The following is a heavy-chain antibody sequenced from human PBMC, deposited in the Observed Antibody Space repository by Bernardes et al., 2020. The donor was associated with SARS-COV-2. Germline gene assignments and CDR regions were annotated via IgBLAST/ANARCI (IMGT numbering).Heavy chain of an antibody. D-gene: IGHD2-15*01. J-gene: IGHJ4*02. Sequence: GGSLRLSCAASGFTFSSYEMNWVRQAPGKGLEWVSYISSSGSTIYYADSVKGRFTISRDNAKNSLYLQMNSLRAEDTAVYYCARERRWWYYFDYWGQGALVTVSS. CDR1: GFTFSSYE. V-gene: IGHV3-48*03. CDR2: ISSSGSTI. CDR3: ARERRWWYYFDY.